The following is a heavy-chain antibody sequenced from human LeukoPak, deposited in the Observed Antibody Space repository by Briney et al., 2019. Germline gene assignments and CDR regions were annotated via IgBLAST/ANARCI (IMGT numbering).Heavy chain of an antibody. CDR2: ISDNGVTR. V-gene: IGHV3-23*01. J-gene: IGHJ6*02. Sequence: GSLRLSCAASGFTFSSYVMNWVRQAPGKGLEWVSSISDNGVTRYYADSVKGRFTISRDNSDNTVYLQTNSLRAEDTAIYYCAKAPAPYYYYYGMDVWGQGTAVTVSS. CDR1: GFTFSSYV. CDR3: AKAPAPYYYYYGMDV.